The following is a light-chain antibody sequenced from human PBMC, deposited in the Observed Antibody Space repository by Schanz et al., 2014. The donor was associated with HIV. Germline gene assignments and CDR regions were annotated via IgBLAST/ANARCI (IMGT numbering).Light chain of an antibody. Sequence: QSALTQPASVSGSPGQSITISCTGTSSDVGGYNYVSWYQQHPGKAPKLMIYDVSNRPSGVSNRFSGSKSGNTASLTISGLQAEDEADFYCCSYAGRSTVVFGGGTKVTVL. CDR2: DVS. CDR3: CSYAGRSTVV. V-gene: IGLV2-23*02. J-gene: IGLJ3*02. CDR1: SSDVGGYNY.